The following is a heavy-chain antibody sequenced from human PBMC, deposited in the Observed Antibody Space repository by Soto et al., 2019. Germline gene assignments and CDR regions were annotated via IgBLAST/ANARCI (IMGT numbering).Heavy chain of an antibody. V-gene: IGHV4-34*01. D-gene: IGHD3-16*01. J-gene: IGHJ5*02. Sequence: SETLSLTCAVYGGFLSESYWTWICQPPGKGLEWIGEINHVGGTNYNPSLKSRVTMPVDTSQNQFSLRLISVTAADTAMYFCVRIRYQLPSSVLWLDPWGQGTPVTVSS. CDR3: VRIRYQLPSSVLWLDP. CDR2: INHVGGT. CDR1: GGFLSESY.